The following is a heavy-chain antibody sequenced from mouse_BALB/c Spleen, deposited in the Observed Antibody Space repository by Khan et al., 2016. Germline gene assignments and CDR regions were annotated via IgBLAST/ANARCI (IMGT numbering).Heavy chain of an antibody. J-gene: IGHJ4*01. D-gene: IGHD2-4*01. V-gene: IGHV3-6*02. Sequence: EVQLQESGPGLVKPSQSLSLTCSVTGYSITSGYYWNWIRQFPGNKLEWMGYISYDGSNNYNPFLKNRISIPRDKPKNQFFLKLKSVTTEDTATYYCARSMSTYYYAMYYWGQGTSVTVSS. CDR2: ISYDGSN. CDR1: GYSITSGYY. CDR3: ARSMSTYYYAMYY.